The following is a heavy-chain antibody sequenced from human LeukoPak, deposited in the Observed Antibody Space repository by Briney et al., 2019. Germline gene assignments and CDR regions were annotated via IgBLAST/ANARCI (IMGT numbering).Heavy chain of an antibody. J-gene: IGHJ4*02. CDR2: INRSGST. D-gene: IGHD2-21*02. CDR1: GGSLSYYY. Sequence: SEILSLTCAVYGGSLSYYYWSWIRQPPEKGLEWIGEINRSGSTNYNPSLKSRVSISVDTSKNQFSLKLSSVAAADTAVYYCARGGFYCGDDCYVDYWGQGTLVTVSS. CDR3: ARGGFYCGDDCYVDY. V-gene: IGHV4-34*01.